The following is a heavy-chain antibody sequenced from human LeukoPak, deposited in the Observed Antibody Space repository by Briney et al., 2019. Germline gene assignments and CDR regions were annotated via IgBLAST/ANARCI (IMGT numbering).Heavy chain of an antibody. CDR3: ARVSEERRGYSSSWPYWYFDL. CDR1: GYTFTSYD. V-gene: IGHV1-8*01. D-gene: IGHD6-13*01. Sequence: ASVKVSCKASGYTFTSYDINWVRQATGQGLEWMGWMNPNSGNTGYAQKFQGRVTMTRNTSISTAYMELSSLRSEDTAVYYCARVSEERRGYSSSWPYWYFDLWGRGTLVIVSS. J-gene: IGHJ2*01. CDR2: MNPNSGNT.